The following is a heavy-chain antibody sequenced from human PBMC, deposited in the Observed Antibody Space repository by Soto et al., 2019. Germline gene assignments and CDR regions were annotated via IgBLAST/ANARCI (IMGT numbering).Heavy chain of an antibody. Sequence: QVQLVQSGGEVKKPGASVKVSCKASGYTFTTYGISWVRQAPGQGLEWMGWINVYYGNTKYAQKLQGRVTMTTDTSTSTACMEMRRLISDDGAVYYCARGVGSGIYYNQYNWFDPWGPGTLVTVSS. CDR2: INVYYGNT. CDR1: GYTFTTYG. CDR3: ARGVGSGIYYNQYNWFDP. V-gene: IGHV1-18*01. J-gene: IGHJ5*02. D-gene: IGHD3-10*01.